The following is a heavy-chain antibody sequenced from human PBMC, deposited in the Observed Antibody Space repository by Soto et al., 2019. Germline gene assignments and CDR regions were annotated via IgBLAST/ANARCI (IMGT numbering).Heavy chain of an antibody. CDR3: ARERTIAVAGNYYYYGMDV. V-gene: IGHV1-2*04. Sequence: ASVKVSCKASGYTFTSYYINWVRQAPGQGLEWMGWINPNSGGTNYAQKFQGWVTMTRDTSISTAYMELSRLRSDDTAVYYCARERTIAVAGNYYYYGMDVWGQGTTVTVSS. CDR2: INPNSGGT. D-gene: IGHD6-19*01. CDR1: GYTFTSYY. J-gene: IGHJ6*02.